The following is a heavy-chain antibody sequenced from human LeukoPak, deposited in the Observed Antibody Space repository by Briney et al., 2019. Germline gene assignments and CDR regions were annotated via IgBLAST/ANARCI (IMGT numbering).Heavy chain of an antibody. Sequence: PGGSLRLSCAASGFTFSSYAMCWVREAPGKGLVCVSAISGSGGSTYYADSVKGRFTISRDNSKNTLYLQMNSLRAEDTAVYYCAAYYYDSSGYYYNNGADYWGQGTLVTVSS. J-gene: IGHJ4*02. CDR2: ISGSGGST. D-gene: IGHD3-22*01. V-gene: IGHV3-23*01. CDR1: GFTFSSYA. CDR3: AAYYYDSSGYYYNNGADY.